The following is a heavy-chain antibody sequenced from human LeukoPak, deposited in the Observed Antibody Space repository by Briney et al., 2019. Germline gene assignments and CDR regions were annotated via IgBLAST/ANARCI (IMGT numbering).Heavy chain of an antibody. Sequence: GASVKVSCKASGGTFSSYAISWVRQAPGQGLEWMGGIIPIFGTANYAQKFQGRVTITADESTSTTYMELSSLRSEDTAVYYCARGGGSGSYRWGFDYWGQGTLVTVSS. V-gene: IGHV1-69*13. CDR1: GGTFSSYA. CDR2: IIPIFGTA. D-gene: IGHD3-10*01. J-gene: IGHJ4*02. CDR3: ARGGGSGSYRWGFDY.